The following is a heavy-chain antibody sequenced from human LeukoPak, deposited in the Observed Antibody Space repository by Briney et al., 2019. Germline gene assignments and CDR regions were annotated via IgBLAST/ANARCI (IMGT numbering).Heavy chain of an antibody. CDR1: GFTVSSNH. D-gene: IGHD2-21*02. CDR3: ARDREVVTARAQMDV. V-gene: IGHV3-53*01. CDR2: IYNDGNT. Sequence: GGSLRLSCAVSGFTVSSNHMSWVRQAPGKGLEWVAVIYNDGNTYYTDSVKGRFTISRDNSKNTVFLQMNSLRAEDTAMYYCARDREVVTARAQMDVWGKGTTVTVSS. J-gene: IGHJ6*04.